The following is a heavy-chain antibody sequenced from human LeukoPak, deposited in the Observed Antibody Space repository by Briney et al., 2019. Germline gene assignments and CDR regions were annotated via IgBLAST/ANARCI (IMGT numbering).Heavy chain of an antibody. V-gene: IGHV1-69*05. CDR2: IIPIFGTA. J-gene: IGHJ4*02. CDR1: GGTFSSYA. D-gene: IGHD4-11*01. Sequence: ASVKVSCKASGGTFSSYAISWVRQAPGQGLEWMGGIIPIFGTANYGQKFQGRVTITTDESTSTAYMELSSLRSEDTAVYYCARWGYSKQTGDYWGQGTLVTVSS. CDR3: ARWGYSKQTGDY.